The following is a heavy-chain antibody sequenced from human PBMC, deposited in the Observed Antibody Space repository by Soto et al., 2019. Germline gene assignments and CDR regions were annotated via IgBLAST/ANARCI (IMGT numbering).Heavy chain of an antibody. CDR3: ARAAMGGSSWPFDY. CDR1: GFTFSSDW. J-gene: IGHJ4*02. Sequence: GSLRLSCAASGFTFSSDWMSWVRQAPGKGLEWVANIKQDGSEKYYVDSVKGRFTISRDNAKNSLYLQMNSLRAEDTAVYYCARAAMGGSSWPFDYWGQGTLVTVS. V-gene: IGHV3-7*03. D-gene: IGHD6-13*01. CDR2: IKQDGSEK.